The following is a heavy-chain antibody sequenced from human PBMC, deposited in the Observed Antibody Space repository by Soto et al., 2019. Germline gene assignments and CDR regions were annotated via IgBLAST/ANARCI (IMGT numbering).Heavy chain of an antibody. D-gene: IGHD3-16*01. CDR2: IYYSGST. CDR1: GGSISSGGYY. V-gene: IGHV4-31*03. CDR3: ARDSHLNYDYYYYYMDV. Sequence: SETLSLTCTVSGGSISSGGYYWSWIRQHPGKGLEWIGYIYYSGSTYYNPSLKSRVTLSVDTSKNQFSLKLSSVTAADTAVYYCARDSHLNYDYYYYYMDVWGKGTTVTVS. J-gene: IGHJ6*03.